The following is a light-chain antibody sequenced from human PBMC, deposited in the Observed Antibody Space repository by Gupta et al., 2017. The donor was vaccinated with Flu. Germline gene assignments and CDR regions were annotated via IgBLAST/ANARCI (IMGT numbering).Light chain of an antibody. CDR2: AAS. J-gene: IGKJ5*01. CDR1: QSISSY. CDR3: QHRNSTPIT. V-gene: IGKV1-39*01. Sequence: PASLSASGGERVTITCRASQSISSYVKWYQQKPGKAPKLLIYAASSLQSGVPSRFSGSGSGTDFTLTISSLQTEDVATYYCQHRNSTPITFGQGTRLEIK.